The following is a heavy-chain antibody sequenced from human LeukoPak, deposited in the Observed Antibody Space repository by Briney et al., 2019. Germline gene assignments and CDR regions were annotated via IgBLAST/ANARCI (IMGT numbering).Heavy chain of an antibody. CDR3: AKVTYSSSWRLDP. Sequence: QTGGSLRLSCAASGFTFSSYAMSWVRQAPGKGLEWVSAISGSGGSTYYADSVKGRFTISRDNSKNTLYLQMNSLRTEDTAVYYCAKVTYSSSWRLDPWGQGTLVTVSS. V-gene: IGHV3-23*01. CDR1: GFTFSSYA. D-gene: IGHD6-13*01. J-gene: IGHJ5*02. CDR2: ISGSGGST.